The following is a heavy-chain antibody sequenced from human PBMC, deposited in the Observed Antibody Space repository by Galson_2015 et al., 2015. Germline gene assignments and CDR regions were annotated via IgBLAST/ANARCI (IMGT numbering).Heavy chain of an antibody. V-gene: IGHV3-23*01. D-gene: IGHD2-15*01. CDR1: GCTFSSYA. CDR2: VNGGGGST. J-gene: IGHJ4*02. CDR3: AKGGLGYCSGGSCYSGKEFDY. Sequence: SLRLSCAASGCTFSSYAMRWVRQAPGKGLEWVSTVNGGGGSTYYADSVKGRFTISRDNSRNTLYLQMNSLRVEDTAVYFCAKGGLGYCSGGSCYSGKEFDYWGQGTLVTVSS.